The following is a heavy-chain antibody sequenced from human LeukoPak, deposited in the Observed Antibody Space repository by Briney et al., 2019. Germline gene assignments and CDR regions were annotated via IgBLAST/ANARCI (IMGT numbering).Heavy chain of an antibody. CDR3: ARAYMVRGVIMLDP. D-gene: IGHD3-10*01. V-gene: IGHV4-59*01. J-gene: IGHJ5*02. CDR2: IYYSGST. Sequence: SSETLSLTCTVSGGSISSYYWSWIRQPPGKGLEWIGYIYYSGSTNYYPSFKSRVTISVDTSKNQFSLKLSSVTAADTAVYYCARAYMVRGVIMLDPWGQGTLVTVSS. CDR1: GGSISSYY.